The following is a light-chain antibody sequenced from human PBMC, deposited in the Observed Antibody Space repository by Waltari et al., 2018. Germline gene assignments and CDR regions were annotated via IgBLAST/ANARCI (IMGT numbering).Light chain of an antibody. CDR3: QSYDKSLSGVV. Sequence: QSVLTQPPSVSGAPGQRVTISCTGSSSNIGTGYDVHWYQQLPGTAPKLLIYGNNHRPSGVPDRFSGSKSGTSASRAITGLQAEDEADYYCQSYDKSLSGVVFGGGTKLTVV. CDR1: SSNIGTGYD. CDR2: GNN. J-gene: IGLJ2*01. V-gene: IGLV1-40*01.